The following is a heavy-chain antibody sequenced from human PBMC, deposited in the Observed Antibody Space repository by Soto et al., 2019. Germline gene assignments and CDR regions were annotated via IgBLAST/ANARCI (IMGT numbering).Heavy chain of an antibody. CDR1: GGSISSGDYY. J-gene: IGHJ6*02. V-gene: IGHV4-30-4*01. D-gene: IGHD3-3*01. CDR2: IYYSGST. CDR3: ARSYLRFLEWLNSYYYYGMDV. Sequence: PSETLSLTCTVSGGSISSGDYYWSWIRQPPGKGLEWIGYIYYSGSTYYNPSLKSRVTISVDTSKNQFSLKLSSVTAADTAVYYCARSYLRFLEWLNSYYYYGMDVWGQGTKVTVSS.